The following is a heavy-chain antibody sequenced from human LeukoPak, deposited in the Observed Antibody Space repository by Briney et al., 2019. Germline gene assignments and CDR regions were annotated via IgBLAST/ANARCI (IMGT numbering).Heavy chain of an antibody. D-gene: IGHD2-2*01. CDR2: INYSGTT. CDR3: ARVDIAVVPSTTFDY. CDR1: GASISSRSYY. J-gene: IGHJ4*02. V-gene: IGHV4-39*01. Sequence: ASETLSLTCSVSGASISSRSYYWGWIRQPPRKGLEWIGSINYSGTTYYNPSLKSRVTISVDTSKNQFSLRLSSVTAADTAVYYCARVDIAVVPSTTFDYWGQGTLVTVSS.